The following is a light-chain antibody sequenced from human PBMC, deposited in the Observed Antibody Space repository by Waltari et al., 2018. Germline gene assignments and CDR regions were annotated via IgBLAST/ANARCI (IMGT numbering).Light chain of an antibody. CDR1: SSAVGGSNY. J-gene: IGLJ2*01. V-gene: IGLV2-11*01. Sequence: QSALTHPRSVSGSPGQSVTISCTGTSSAVGGSNYVSWYQQHPGKAPKLMIYDVNKRPSGVPDRFSGSKSGNTASLTIAGLQAEDEADFYCCSYAGSYILVFGGGTKLTVL. CDR3: CSYAGSYILV. CDR2: DVN.